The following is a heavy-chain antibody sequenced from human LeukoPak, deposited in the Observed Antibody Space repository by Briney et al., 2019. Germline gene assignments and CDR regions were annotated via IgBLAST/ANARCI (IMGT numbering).Heavy chain of an antibody. CDR1: GFTLSTYA. V-gene: IGHV3-23*01. CDR3: SKAPVTSCRGAYCYPFDS. J-gene: IGHJ4*02. Sequence: GGSLRLSCAASGFTLSTYAMSWVCQTPGKGLEYVSATSSSGAGTYHADSVRGRFTISRDNSKNTLYLQMSSLRAEDLAVYFCSKAPVTSCRGAYCYPFDSWGQGTLVTVSS. CDR2: TSSSGAGT. D-gene: IGHD2-21*01.